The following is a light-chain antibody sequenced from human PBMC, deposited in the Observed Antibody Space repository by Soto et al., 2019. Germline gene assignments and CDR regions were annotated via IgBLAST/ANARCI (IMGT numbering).Light chain of an antibody. CDR2: DVS. V-gene: IGLV2-14*03. CDR1: SSDVGGYNF. CDR3: SSHTTTSTVYV. J-gene: IGLJ1*01. Sequence: QSVLTQPASVSGSPGQSITISGTGTSSDVGGYNFVSWYQQHPGKAPKLMIYDVSNRPSGVSNRFSGSKSGNTASLTISGLQAEDEADYYCSSHTTTSTVYVFGTGTKVTVL.